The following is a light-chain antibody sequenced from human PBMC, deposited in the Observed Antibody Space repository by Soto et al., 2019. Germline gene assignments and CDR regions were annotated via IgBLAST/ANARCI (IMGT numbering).Light chain of an antibody. V-gene: IGKV1-5*03. CDR3: QQYNSYSPLP. Sequence: DIQMTQSPSALSASVGDRVTITCRASQSISSWLAWYQQKPGKAPKLLIYKASSLESGVPSRFSGSGSGTEFTLTISSLQPDDFATYYCQQYNSYSPLPFGGGTKV. CDR1: QSISSW. CDR2: KAS. J-gene: IGKJ4*01.